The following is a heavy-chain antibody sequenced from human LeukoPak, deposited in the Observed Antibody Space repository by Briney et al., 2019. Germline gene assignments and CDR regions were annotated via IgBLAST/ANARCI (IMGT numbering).Heavy chain of an antibody. CDR1: GGSISSSYSY. D-gene: IGHD2/OR15-2a*01. CDR3: ARAHSIASYYYGVDV. J-gene: IGHJ6*02. Sequence: SETLSPTCTVSGGSISSSYSYWGWIRQPPGKGLEWIGNIYYSGSTYYSPSLTSRVTVSVDTPENQFSLKLSSVTAADTAVYYCARAHSIASYYYGVDVWGQGTTVTVSS. CDR2: IYYSGST. V-gene: IGHV4-39*07.